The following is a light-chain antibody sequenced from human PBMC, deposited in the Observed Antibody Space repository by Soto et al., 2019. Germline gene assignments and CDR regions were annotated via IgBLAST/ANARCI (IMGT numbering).Light chain of an antibody. CDR3: SSYASSRTIYV. Sequence: QSALTQPASVSGSPGQSITISCTGTSSDIGDYNYVSWYQQRPGKAPKLMIYDVSNRPSGVSNRFSGSKAGSTASLTISGIKAEDEADYYCSSYASSRTIYVFGTGTKLTVL. CDR1: SSDIGDYNY. V-gene: IGLV2-14*01. J-gene: IGLJ1*01. CDR2: DVS.